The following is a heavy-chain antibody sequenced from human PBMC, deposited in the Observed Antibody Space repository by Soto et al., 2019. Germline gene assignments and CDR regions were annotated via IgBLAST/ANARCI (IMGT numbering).Heavy chain of an antibody. J-gene: IGHJ6*03. Sequence: ASVKVSCKASGYTFTSYAMHWVRQAPGQRLEWMGWINAGNGNTKYSQKLQGRVTITRDTSASTAYMELSSLRSEDTAVYYFARITGTFRYYFYYMDVWGKGTTVTVAS. CDR1: GYTFTSYA. CDR3: ARITGTFRYYFYYMDV. V-gene: IGHV1-3*01. D-gene: IGHD1-20*01. CDR2: INAGNGNT.